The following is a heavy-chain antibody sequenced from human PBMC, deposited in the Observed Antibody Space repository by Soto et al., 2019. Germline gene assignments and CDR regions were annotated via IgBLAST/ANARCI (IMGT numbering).Heavy chain of an antibody. D-gene: IGHD2-2*01. V-gene: IGHV3-30*03. CDR1: GFAFSTYG. CDR2: ISYDGSNK. J-gene: IGHJ6*03. Sequence: PGGSLRLSCAASGFAFSTYGMHWVRQAPGKGLEWVAVISYDGSNKYYADYVKGRFTISRDNSKNTLYLQMNSLRAEDTAVYYCARETRLGYCSSTSCFYYYYMDVWGKGTTVTVSS. CDR3: ARETRLGYCSSTSCFYYYYMDV.